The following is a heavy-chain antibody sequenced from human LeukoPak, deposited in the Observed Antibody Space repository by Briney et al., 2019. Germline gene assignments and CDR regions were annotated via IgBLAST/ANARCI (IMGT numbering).Heavy chain of an antibody. CDR3: ARGRRYSYGPGRDYYYYMDV. V-gene: IGHV4-34*01. CDR2: INHSGST. CDR1: GGSFSGYY. Sequence: PSETLSLTCAVYGGSFSGYYWSWIRQPPGKGLEWIGEINHSGSTNYNPSLKSRVTISVDTPKNQFSLKLSSVTAADTAVYYCARGRRYSYGPGRDYYYYMDVWGKGTTVTVSS. J-gene: IGHJ6*03. D-gene: IGHD5-18*01.